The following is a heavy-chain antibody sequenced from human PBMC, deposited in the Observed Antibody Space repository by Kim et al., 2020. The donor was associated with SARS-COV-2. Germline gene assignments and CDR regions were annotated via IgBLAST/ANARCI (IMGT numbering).Heavy chain of an antibody. Sequence: GGSLRLSCAASGFTFSSYGMHWVRQAPGKGLEWVAVISYDGSNKYYADSVKGRFTISRDNSKNTLYLQMNSLRAEDTAVYYCAKDTIVVVITTETDYGMDVWGQGTTVTVSS. CDR3: AKDTIVVVITTETDYGMDV. V-gene: IGHV3-30*18. CDR1: GFTFSSYG. CDR2: ISYDGSNK. J-gene: IGHJ6*02. D-gene: IGHD3-22*01.